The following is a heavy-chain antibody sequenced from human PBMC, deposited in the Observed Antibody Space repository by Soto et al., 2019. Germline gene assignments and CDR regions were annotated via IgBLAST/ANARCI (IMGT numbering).Heavy chain of an antibody. CDR3: AKQVVPHTNAFDM. J-gene: IGHJ3*02. CDR2: ISYDGSNK. Sequence: GGSLRLSCAASGFTFSSYGIHWVRQAPGKGLEWVAVISYDGSNKYYADSVKGRFTISRDNSKNTLYLQMNSLRAEDTAVYYSAKQVVPHTNAFDMWGQGTMVTVSS. D-gene: IGHD2-2*01. V-gene: IGHV3-30*18. CDR1: GFTFSSYG.